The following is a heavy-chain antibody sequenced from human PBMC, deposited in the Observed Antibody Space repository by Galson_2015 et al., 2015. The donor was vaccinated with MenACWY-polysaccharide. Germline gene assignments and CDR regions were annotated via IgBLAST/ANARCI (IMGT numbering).Heavy chain of an antibody. V-gene: IGHV2-5*01. J-gene: IGHJ4*02. CDR2: AYWSDDE. Sequence: PALVKPTQTLTLACTFSGFSLRTSGVGVGWIRQPPGKALEWLAVAYWSDDEGYSPSLKSRLTITKDTSKNQVVLTMTNMDPADTATYYCTHRRGVAADFDRWGQGTLVIVSS. D-gene: IGHD6-19*01. CDR3: THRRGVAADFDR. CDR1: GFSLRTSGVG.